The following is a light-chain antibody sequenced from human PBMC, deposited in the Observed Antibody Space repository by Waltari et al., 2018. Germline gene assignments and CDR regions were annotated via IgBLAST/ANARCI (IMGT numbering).Light chain of an antibody. CDR1: QSVTSY. CDR3: QQRSNLWT. Sequence: EIVLTQSPANLSLSPGERAPLSCRASQSVTSYLAWYQQKPGQAPRLIIYDASNRATGIPARFSGSGSGTDFTLTISSLEPEDFAVYYCQQRSNLWTFGQGTKVEIK. V-gene: IGKV3-11*01. J-gene: IGKJ1*01. CDR2: DAS.